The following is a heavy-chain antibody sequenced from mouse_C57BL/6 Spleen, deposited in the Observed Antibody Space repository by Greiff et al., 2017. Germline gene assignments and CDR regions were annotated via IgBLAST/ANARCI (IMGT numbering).Heavy chain of an antibody. V-gene: IGHV5-12*01. CDR1: GFTFSDYY. Sequence: EVKLVESGGGLVQPGGSLKLSCAASGFTFSDYYMYWVRQTPEKRLEWVAYISNGGGSTYYPDTVKGRFTISRDNAKNTLYLQMSRLKSEDTAMYYCARQYYYGSSPGWFAYWGQGTLVTVSA. D-gene: IGHD1-1*01. CDR3: ARQYYYGSSPGWFAY. CDR2: ISNGGGST. J-gene: IGHJ3*01.